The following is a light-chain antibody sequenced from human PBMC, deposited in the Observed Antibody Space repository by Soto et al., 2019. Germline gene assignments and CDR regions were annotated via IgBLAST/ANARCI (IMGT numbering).Light chain of an antibody. J-gene: IGLJ2*01. CDR2: TTN. CDR1: SSNIGVDY. CDR3: AAWNDSLHGVV. V-gene: IGLV1-44*01. Sequence: QSVLTQPPSASGTPGQRVTISCSGSSSNIGVDYVCWYQQLPGTAPKLLIYTTNQRPSGVPDRFSASKSGTSASLAISGLQSEDEADYYCAAWNDSLHGVVFGGGTKLTVL.